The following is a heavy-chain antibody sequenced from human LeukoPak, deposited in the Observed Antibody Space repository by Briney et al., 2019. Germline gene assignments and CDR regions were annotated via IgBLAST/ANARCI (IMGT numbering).Heavy chain of an antibody. CDR1: GGSFSGYY. CDR2: INHSGST. J-gene: IGHJ4*02. CDR3: ARGDTGPAYYFDY. D-gene: IGHD3-9*01. Sequence: SETLSLTCAVYGGSFSGYYWSWIRQPQGKGLEWIGEINHSGSTNYNPSLKSRVTISVDTSKNQFSLKLSSVTAADTAVYYCARGDTGPAYYFDYWGQGTLVTVSS. V-gene: IGHV4-34*01.